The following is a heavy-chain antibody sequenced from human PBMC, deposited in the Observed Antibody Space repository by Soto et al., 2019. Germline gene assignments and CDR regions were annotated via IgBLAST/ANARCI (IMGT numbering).Heavy chain of an antibody. CDR1: GGSISSYY. V-gene: IGHV4-59*01. CDR3: ARQQWLVLNAFDI. J-gene: IGHJ3*02. CDR2: IYYSGST. Sequence: SETLSLTCTVSGGSISSYYWSWIRQPPGKGLEWIGYIYYSGSTNYDPSLKSRVTISVDTSKNQFSLKLSSVTAADTAVYYCARQQWLVLNAFDIWGQGTMVTVSS. D-gene: IGHD6-19*01.